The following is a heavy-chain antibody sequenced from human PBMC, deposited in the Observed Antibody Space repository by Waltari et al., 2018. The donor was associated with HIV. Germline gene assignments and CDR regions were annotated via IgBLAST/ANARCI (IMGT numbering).Heavy chain of an antibody. V-gene: IGHV1-8*01. J-gene: IGHJ4*02. CDR1: GYTFTSYD. CDR3: ARGSRYCTNGVCYGGWD. Sequence: QVQLVQSGAEVKKPGASVKVSCKAPGYTFTSYDINWVRQATGKGLEWMGWMNPNSGNTGYAQKFQGRVTMTRNTSISTAYMELSSLRSEDTAVYYCARGSRYCTNGVCYGGWDWGQGTLVTVSS. CDR2: MNPNSGNT. D-gene: IGHD2-8*01.